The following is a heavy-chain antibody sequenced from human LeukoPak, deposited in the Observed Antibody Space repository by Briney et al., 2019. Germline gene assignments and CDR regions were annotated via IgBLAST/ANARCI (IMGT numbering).Heavy chain of an antibody. CDR2: ISSSSRYI. CDR3: ARDPQRADAFDI. Sequence: GGSLRLPCAASGFTFSSYSMNWVRQAPGKGLEWVSSISSSSRYIYYADSVKSRFTISRDNAKNSLYLQMNSLRAEDTAVYYCARDPQRADAFDIWGQGTMVTVSS. J-gene: IGHJ3*02. V-gene: IGHV3-21*01. CDR1: GFTFSSYS.